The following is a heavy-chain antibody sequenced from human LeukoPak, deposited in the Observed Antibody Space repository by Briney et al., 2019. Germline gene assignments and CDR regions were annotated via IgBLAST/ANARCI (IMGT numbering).Heavy chain of an antibody. CDR2: ISSSSSYI. CDR1: GFAFSSYS. D-gene: IGHD6-19*01. CDR3: AKELAVADMFDY. V-gene: IGHV3-21*01. J-gene: IGHJ4*02. Sequence: GGSLRLSCAASGFAFSSYSMSWVRQAPGKGLEWVSSISSSSSYIYYTDSVKGRFTISRDNSKNTLYLQLNNVRAEDTAIYYCAKELAVADMFDYWGQGTLVTVSS.